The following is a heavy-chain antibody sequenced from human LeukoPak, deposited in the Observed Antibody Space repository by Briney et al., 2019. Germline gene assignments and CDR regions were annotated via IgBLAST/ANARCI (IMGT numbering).Heavy chain of an antibody. J-gene: IGHJ3*02. V-gene: IGHV4-31*03. CDR3: ASSYDGSPGDAFDI. Sequence: PSQTLSLTCTVSGGSISSGGYYWSWIRQHPGKGLEWIGYIYYSGSTYYNPSLKSRVTISVDTSKNQFSLKLSSVTAADTAVYYCASSYDGSPGDAFDIWGQGTMVTVSS. CDR2: IYYSGST. D-gene: IGHD3-22*01. CDR1: GGSISSGGYY.